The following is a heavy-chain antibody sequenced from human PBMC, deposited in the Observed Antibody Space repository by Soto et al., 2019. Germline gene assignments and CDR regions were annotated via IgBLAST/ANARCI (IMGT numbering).Heavy chain of an antibody. CDR2: IYYSGST. CDR1: GGSISSGDYY. V-gene: IGHV4-30-4*01. CDR3: ARDQSGRVRGVSPYFDY. Sequence: SETLSLTCTVSGGSISSGDYYWSWIRQPPGKGLEWIGYIYYSGSTYYNPSLKSRVTISVDTSKNQFSLKLSSVTAADTAVYYCARDQSGRVRGVSPYFDYWGQGTLVTVSS. J-gene: IGHJ4*02. D-gene: IGHD3-10*01.